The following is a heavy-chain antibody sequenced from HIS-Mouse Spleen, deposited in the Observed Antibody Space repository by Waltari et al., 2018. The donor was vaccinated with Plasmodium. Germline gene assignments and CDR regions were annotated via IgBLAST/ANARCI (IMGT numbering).Heavy chain of an antibody. J-gene: IGHJ6*02. D-gene: IGHD2-2*01. Sequence: QVQLVESGGGLVKPGGSLRLSCAASGFPFRSYYMSWIRQAPGKGLEWVSYISSSGSTIYYADSVKGRFTISRDNAKNSLYLQMNSLRAEDTAVYYCARDLLVGTYYYYGMDVWGQGTTVTVSS. CDR1: GFPFRSYY. CDR2: ISSSGSTI. CDR3: ARDLLVGTYYYYGMDV. V-gene: IGHV3-11*01.